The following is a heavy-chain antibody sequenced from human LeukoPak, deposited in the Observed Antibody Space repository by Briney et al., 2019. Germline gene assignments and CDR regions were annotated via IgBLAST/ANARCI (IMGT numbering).Heavy chain of an antibody. D-gene: IGHD5-12*01. Sequence: GGSLRLSCAASGFTFSSYGMHWVRRAPGKGLEWVAVISYDGSNKYYADSVKGRFTISRDNSKNTLYLQMNSLRAEDTAVYYCAKERGLYSGYEDPDAFDIWGQGTMVTVSS. J-gene: IGHJ3*02. V-gene: IGHV3-30*18. CDR3: AKERGLYSGYEDPDAFDI. CDR1: GFTFSSYG. CDR2: ISYDGSNK.